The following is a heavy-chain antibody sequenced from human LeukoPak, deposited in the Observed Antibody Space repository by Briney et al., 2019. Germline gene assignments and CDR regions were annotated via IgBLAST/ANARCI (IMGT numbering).Heavy chain of an antibody. Sequence: SEPLSLTCAVSVGSISSGGYSWSWIRQPPGKGLEWIWYIYHSGSTYYIPSLKSRVTISVATSKNQFSQKLSSVTAADTAVYYCGRGGSPGSYISWFDTWGQGTLVTASS. D-gene: IGHD3-10*01. CDR1: VGSISSGGYS. J-gene: IGHJ5*02. V-gene: IGHV4-30-4*07. CDR2: IYHSGST. CDR3: GRGGSPGSYISWFDT.